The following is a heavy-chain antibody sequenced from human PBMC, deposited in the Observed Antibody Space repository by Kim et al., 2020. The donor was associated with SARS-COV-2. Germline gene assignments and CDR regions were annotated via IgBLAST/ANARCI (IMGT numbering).Heavy chain of an antibody. CDR3: ARVTVGQWLPSPGWWFDP. V-gene: IGHV4-59*13. D-gene: IGHD6-19*01. CDR2: IYYSGST. Sequence: SETLSLTCTVSGGSISSYYWSWIRQPPGKGLEWIGYIYYSGSTNYNPSLKSRVTISVDTSKNQFSLKLSSVTAADTAVYYCARVTVGQWLPSPGWWFDPWGQGTLVTVSS. CDR1: GGSISSYY. J-gene: IGHJ5*02.